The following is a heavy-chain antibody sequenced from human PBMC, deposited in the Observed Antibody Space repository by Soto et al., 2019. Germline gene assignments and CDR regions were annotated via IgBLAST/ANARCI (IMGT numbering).Heavy chain of an antibody. D-gene: IGHD4-17*01. Sequence: QRLSCAASGFTFSSYWMHWVRQAPGKGLVWVSRINSDGSSTSYADSVKGRFTISRDNAKNTLYLQMNSLRAEDTAVYYCARGLATVTTYPDYYYYGMDVRGQGTTGTVS. CDR1: GFTFSSYW. J-gene: IGHJ6*02. V-gene: IGHV3-74*01. CDR3: ARGLATVTTYPDYYYYGMDV. CDR2: INSDGSST.